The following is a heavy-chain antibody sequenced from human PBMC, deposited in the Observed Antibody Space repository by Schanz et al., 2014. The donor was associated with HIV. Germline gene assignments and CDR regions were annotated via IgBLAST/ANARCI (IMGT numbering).Heavy chain of an antibody. J-gene: IGHJ4*02. V-gene: IGHV3-9*01. CDR3: ARGGIWEWDQPDFDY. CDR1: GFTFDDCA. D-gene: IGHD2-15*01. Sequence: VQLVESGGGLVQPGRSLRLSCIASGFTFDDCAMHWVRQLPGKGLEWVSGISWSGRNVGYAASVRGRFTISRDNSKNTLYLQMSSLRVEDTAVYYCARGGIWEWDQPDFDYWGQGTLVTVSS. CDR2: ISWSGRNV.